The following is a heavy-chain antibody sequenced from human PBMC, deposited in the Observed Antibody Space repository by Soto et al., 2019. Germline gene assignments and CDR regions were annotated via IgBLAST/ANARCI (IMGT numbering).Heavy chain of an antibody. CDR3: ARHPRNITNYYGMDV. CDR1: GFTFSSYA. Sequence: QVQLVESGGGVVQPGRSLRLSCAASGFTFSSYAMHWVRQAPGKGLEWVAVISSDGSNKYYADSVKGRFTISRDNSKNTLYLQMNCLRAEDTAVYYCARHPRNITNYYGMDVWGQGTTVTVSS. V-gene: IGHV3-30-3*01. CDR2: ISSDGSNK. D-gene: IGHD3-10*01. J-gene: IGHJ6*02.